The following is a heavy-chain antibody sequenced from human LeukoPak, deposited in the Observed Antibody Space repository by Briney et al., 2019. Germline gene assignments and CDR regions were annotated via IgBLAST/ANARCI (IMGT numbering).Heavy chain of an antibody. CDR1: GFTFNDYW. D-gene: IGHD3-3*01. CDR2: IKQDGSEK. V-gene: IGHV3-7*01. Sequence: GGSLRLSCAASGFTFNDYWMTWVRQAPGKGLEWVANIKQDGSEKYYVDSVKGRFTISRDNAKNSLYLQMNSLRAEDTAVYYCARGGATTFGLWGNAFDIWGQGTMVTVSS. CDR3: ARGGATTFGLWGNAFDI. J-gene: IGHJ3*02.